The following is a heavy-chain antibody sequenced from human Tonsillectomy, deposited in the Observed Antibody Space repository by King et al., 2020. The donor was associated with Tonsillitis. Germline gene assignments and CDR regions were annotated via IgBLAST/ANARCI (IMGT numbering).Heavy chain of an antibody. Sequence: LQLQESGPGLVKPSETLSLTCTVSGGSIGSSNYYWGWIRQPPGKGLEWIGSLFYSGGTYSYNPSLKSHVTISAYTSKDQFSLMLNSVTAADTAVYYCAWHPMVAKMGVVDYWGQGTLVTVSS. J-gene: IGHJ4*02. CDR3: AWHPMVAKMGVVDY. V-gene: IGHV4-39*01. D-gene: IGHD5-12*01. CDR2: LFYSGGT. CDR1: GGSIGSSNYY.